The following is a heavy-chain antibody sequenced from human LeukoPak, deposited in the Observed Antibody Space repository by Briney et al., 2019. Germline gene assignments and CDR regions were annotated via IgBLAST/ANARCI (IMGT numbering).Heavy chain of an antibody. V-gene: IGHV4-4*07. CDR2: LDPSGRT. CDR3: ARHRGDYYYYYGMDV. D-gene: IGHD4-17*01. Sequence: SETLSLTCTVSSGSISSYYWSWVRQPAGKGLIWIGRLDPSGRTNYNPSLQSRVTMSLDASTNQFSLKLSSVTAADTAVYYCARHRGDYYYYYGMDVWGQGTLVTVSS. J-gene: IGHJ6*02. CDR1: SGSISSYY.